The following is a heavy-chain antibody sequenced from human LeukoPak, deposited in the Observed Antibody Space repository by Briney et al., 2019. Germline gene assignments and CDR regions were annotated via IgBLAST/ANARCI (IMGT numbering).Heavy chain of an antibody. J-gene: IGHJ4*02. CDR1: GFTFRSHA. CDR3: AKDASDTGYYFDY. D-gene: IGHD1-14*01. V-gene: IGHV3-23*01. CDR2: NENGGTT. Sequence: GGSLRLSCVGSGFTFRSHAMSWVRQAPEKGLEFVSGNENGGTTYYADSVKGRFSISRDNSKNTLYLQVNSLRAEDTAVYYCAKDASDTGYYFDYWGQGTLVTVSS.